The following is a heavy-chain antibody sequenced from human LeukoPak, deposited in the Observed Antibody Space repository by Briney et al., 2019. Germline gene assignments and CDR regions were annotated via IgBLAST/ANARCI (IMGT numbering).Heavy chain of an antibody. J-gene: IGHJ4*02. D-gene: IGHD2-15*01. CDR1: GFTFRTYA. CDR3: AKEPRGCTGGTCPTGGGYYFDY. V-gene: IGHV3-23*01. Sequence: GGSLRLSCAVSGFTFRTYAMSWVRQAPGEGLEWVSGVSGSGTSTYYADSVRGRFTISRDNSKNTLYLQMNSLRAEDTAVYYCAKEPRGCTGGTCPTGGGYYFDYWGQGTLVTVSP. CDR2: VSGSGTST.